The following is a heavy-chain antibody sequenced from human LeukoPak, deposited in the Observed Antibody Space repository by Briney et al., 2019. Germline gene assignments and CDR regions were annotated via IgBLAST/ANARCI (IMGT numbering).Heavy chain of an antibody. Sequence: SETLSLTCTVSGYSISSNYYWGWIRQPPGKGLEWIGSIYHSGSTYYNPSLKSRVTISVDTSKNQFSLKMRSVTAADTAVYYCARDLLDSSGYRHNYWGQGTLVTVSS. CDR3: ARDLLDSSGYRHNY. V-gene: IGHV4-38-2*02. J-gene: IGHJ4*02. CDR1: GYSISSNYY. CDR2: IYHSGST. D-gene: IGHD3-22*01.